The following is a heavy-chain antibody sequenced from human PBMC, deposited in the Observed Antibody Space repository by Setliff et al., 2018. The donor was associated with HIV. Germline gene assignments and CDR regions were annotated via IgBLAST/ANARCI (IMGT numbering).Heavy chain of an antibody. J-gene: IGHJ4*02. D-gene: IGHD3-3*01. Sequence: GASVKVSCKASGYTFSDYYMHWVRQAPGQGLEWMGWINPNSGGTNYAQKFQGRVNMTRDTSISTTYMELSRLRSDDTAVYYCARDTNRKIDYWGQGVLVTVSS. CDR2: INPNSGGT. CDR3: ARDTNRKIDY. CDR1: GYTFSDYY. V-gene: IGHV1-2*02.